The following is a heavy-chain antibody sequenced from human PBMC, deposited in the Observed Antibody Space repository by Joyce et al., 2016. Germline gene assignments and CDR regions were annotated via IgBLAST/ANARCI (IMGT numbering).Heavy chain of an antibody. CDR3: ARCYTKGIDY. J-gene: IGHJ4*02. CDR1: GDSISNNVW. V-gene: IGHV4-4*02. CDR2: IYHSGST. D-gene: IGHD5-18*01. Sequence: QVQLQESGPGLVKPSGTLSLTCAVSGDSISNNVWWTWVRQPPGKGLEWIGEIYHSGSTYYNPATESRVTISVDKSENQFSLRLTSVTAANTAIYYCARCYTKGIDYWGQGTLVTVSS.